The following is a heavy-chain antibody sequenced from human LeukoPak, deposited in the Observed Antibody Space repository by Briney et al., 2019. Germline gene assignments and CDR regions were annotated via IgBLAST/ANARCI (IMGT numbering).Heavy chain of an antibody. CDR3: ASLITIFDAFDI. J-gene: IGHJ3*02. CDR1: GFTFSSYA. V-gene: IGHV3-30*04. D-gene: IGHD3-9*01. CDR2: ISYDGSNK. Sequence: GGSLRLSCAASGFTFSSYAMHWVRQAPGKGLEWVAVISYDGSNKYYADSVKGRFTISRDNSKNTLYLKMNSLRAEDTAVYYCASLITIFDAFDIWGQGTMVTVSS.